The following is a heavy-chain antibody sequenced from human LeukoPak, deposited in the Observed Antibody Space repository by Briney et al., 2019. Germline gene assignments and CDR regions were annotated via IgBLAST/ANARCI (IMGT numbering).Heavy chain of an antibody. Sequence: GGSLRLSCAASGFTVSSNYMSWVRQAPGKGLEWVSVIYSGGSTYYADSVKGRFTISRDNSKNTLYLQMNSLRAEDTAGYYCARGVMLTYRGGAVFDYWGQGTLVTVSS. D-gene: IGHD3-16*01. CDR1: GFTVSSNY. CDR2: IYSGGST. V-gene: IGHV3-53*01. CDR3: ARGVMLTYRGGAVFDY. J-gene: IGHJ4*02.